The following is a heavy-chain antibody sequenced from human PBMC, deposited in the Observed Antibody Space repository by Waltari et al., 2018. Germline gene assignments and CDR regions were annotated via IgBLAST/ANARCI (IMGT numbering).Heavy chain of an antibody. J-gene: IGHJ6*03. CDR1: GGSISSYY. D-gene: IGHD2-2*01. V-gene: IGHV4-59*01. CDR2: IYYIGST. CDR3: AREAVVVPAATNYYYYYMDV. Sequence: QVQLQESGPVLVTPSESLSLTCTVSGGSISSYYWSWFRQPPGKGLEWIVFIYYIGSTNYNPSIKSRVTISVDTSKNQVSRKLRSVTAADTAVYYCAREAVVVPAATNYYYYYMDVWGKEITVTVSS.